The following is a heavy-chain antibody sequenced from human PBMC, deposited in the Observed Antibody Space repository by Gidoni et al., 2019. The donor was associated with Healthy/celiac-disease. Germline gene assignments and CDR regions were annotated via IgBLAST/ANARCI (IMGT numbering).Heavy chain of an antibody. Sequence: EVQLVESGGGLVQPGVSLRLSCAASGFTFTSYEMTWVRQAPGKGLEWVSDISSSGSTIYYADSVKSRFTITRDNAKNSLYLQMNSLKAEDTAVYYCARDRTDYDYVWGSYRRDLNWFDPWGQGTLVTVSS. CDR2: ISSSGSTI. CDR1: GFTFTSYE. D-gene: IGHD3-16*02. V-gene: IGHV3-48*03. CDR3: ARDRTDYDYVWGSYRRDLNWFDP. J-gene: IGHJ5*02.